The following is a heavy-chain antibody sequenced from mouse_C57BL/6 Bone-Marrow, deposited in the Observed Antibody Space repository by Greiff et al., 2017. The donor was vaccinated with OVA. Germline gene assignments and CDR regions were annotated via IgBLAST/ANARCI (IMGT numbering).Heavy chain of an antibody. J-gene: IGHJ4*01. D-gene: IGHD1-1*01. CDR2: IRNKANGYTT. CDR3: VSNYYGSFYAMDY. V-gene: IGHV7-3*01. CDR1: GFTFTDYY. Sequence: EVKLVESGGGLVQPGGSLSLSCAASGFTFTDYYMSWVRQPPGKALEWLGFIRNKANGYTTEYSASVKGRFTISRDNSQSILYLQMNALRAEDSATYYGVSNYYGSFYAMDYWGQGTSVTVSS.